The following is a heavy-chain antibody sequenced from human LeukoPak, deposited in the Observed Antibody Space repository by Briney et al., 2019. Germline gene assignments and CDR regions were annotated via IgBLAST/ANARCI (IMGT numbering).Heavy chain of an antibody. V-gene: IGHV4-59*01. D-gene: IGHD5-24*01. CDR3: ARIRWLRLYVDY. CDR1: GGSISSYY. CDR2: IYYSGST. Sequence: SETLSLTCTVSGGSISSYYWSWIRQPPGKGLEWIGYIYYSGSTNYNPSHKSRVTISVDTSKNQFSLKLSSVTAADTAVYYCARIRWLRLYVDYWGQGTLVTVSS. J-gene: IGHJ4*02.